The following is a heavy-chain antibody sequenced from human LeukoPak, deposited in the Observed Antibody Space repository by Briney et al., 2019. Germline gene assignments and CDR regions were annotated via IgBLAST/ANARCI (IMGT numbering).Heavy chain of an antibody. V-gene: IGHV3-9*01. J-gene: IGHJ5*02. CDR3: AKDAISSFAGAGTNSEGFNWFDP. CDR1: GFTFDDYA. CDR2: IGWNSGSI. Sequence: GGSLRLSCAASGFTFDDYAMHWVRQAPGKGLEWVSGIGWNSGSIGYADSVKGRFTISRDNAKNSLYLQMNSLRAEDTALYYCAKDAISSFAGAGTNSEGFNWFDPWGQGTLVSVPS. D-gene: IGHD6-13*01.